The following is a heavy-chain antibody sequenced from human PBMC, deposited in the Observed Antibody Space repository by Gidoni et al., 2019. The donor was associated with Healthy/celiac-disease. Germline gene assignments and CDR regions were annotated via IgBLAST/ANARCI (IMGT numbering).Heavy chain of an antibody. D-gene: IGHD5-18*01. CDR2: ISSSSSYI. Sequence: EVQLVESGGGLVKPGGSLRLSCAASGFTFSSYSMNWVRQAPGKGLEWVSSISSSSSYIYYADSVKGRFTISRDNAKNSLYLQMNSLRAEDTAVYYCARDLVQSYGLVRAAYWGQGTLVTVSS. CDR3: ARDLVQSYGLVRAAY. V-gene: IGHV3-21*01. J-gene: IGHJ4*02. CDR1: GFTFSSYS.